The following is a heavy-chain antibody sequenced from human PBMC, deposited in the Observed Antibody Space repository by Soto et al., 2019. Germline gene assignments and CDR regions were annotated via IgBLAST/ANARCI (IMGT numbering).Heavy chain of an antibody. V-gene: IGHV3-74*01. CDR2: INSDGSST. D-gene: IGHD2-21*01. CDR3: ARETLFDSPPDAFDI. CDR1: GFTFSSYW. J-gene: IGHJ3*02. Sequence: GGSLRLSCAASGFTFSSYWMHWVRQAPGKGLVWVSRINSDGSSTSYADSVKGRFTISRDNAKNTLYLQMNSLRADDTAVYYCARETLFDSPPDAFDIWGQGTMVTVSS.